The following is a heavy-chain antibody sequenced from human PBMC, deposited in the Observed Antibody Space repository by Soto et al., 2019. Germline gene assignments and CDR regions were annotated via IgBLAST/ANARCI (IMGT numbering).Heavy chain of an antibody. CDR2: ISGSGGST. V-gene: IGHV3-23*01. Sequence: EVQLLESGGGLVQPGGSLRLSCAASGFTFSSYVMSWVRQAPGKGLEWVSAISGSGGSTYYADSVKGRFTISRDNSKNQLYLQMNSLSAEDTAVYYCAKPRQLLCDWFDPWGQGTLVTVSS. CDR1: GFTFSSYV. J-gene: IGHJ5*02. D-gene: IGHD2-2*01. CDR3: AKPRQLLCDWFDP.